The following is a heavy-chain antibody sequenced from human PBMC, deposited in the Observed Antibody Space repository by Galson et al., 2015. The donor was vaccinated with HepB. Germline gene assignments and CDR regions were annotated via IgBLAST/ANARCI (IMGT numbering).Heavy chain of an antibody. V-gene: IGHV1-18*01. CDR1: GYTFTSYG. CDR2: ISAYNGNT. D-gene: IGHD2-21*02. Sequence: SVKVSCKASGYTFTSYGISWVRQAPGQGLEWMGWISAYNGNTNYAQKLQGRVTMTTDTSTSTAYMELSSLRSEDTAVYYCARVGAYCGGDCYSASFDYWGQGTLVTVSS. J-gene: IGHJ4*02. CDR3: ARVGAYCGGDCYSASFDY.